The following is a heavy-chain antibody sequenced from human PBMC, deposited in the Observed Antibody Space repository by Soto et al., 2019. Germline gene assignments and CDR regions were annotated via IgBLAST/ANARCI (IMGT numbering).Heavy chain of an antibody. CDR3: AKEVVPAAGWFDP. CDR1: SASISSYY. CDR2: IYYSGNT. D-gene: IGHD2-2*01. V-gene: IGHV4-59*01. Sequence: SETLSLTCTVSSASISSYYWSWIRQPPGKGLEWIGYIYYSGNTNYSPSLKSRVTISVDTSKNHFSLKLSSVTAADTAVYHCAKEVVPAAGWFDPWGQGTLVTVSS. J-gene: IGHJ5*02.